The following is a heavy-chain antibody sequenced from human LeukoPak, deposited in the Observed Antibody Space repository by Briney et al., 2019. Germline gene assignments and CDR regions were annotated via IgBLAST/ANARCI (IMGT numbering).Heavy chain of an antibody. CDR2: IYSGGTT. J-gene: IGHJ4*02. Sequence: PGGSVRLSCADSGFTVSSNYMTWVRQAPGKGLEWVSVIYSGGTTYYADSVKGRFTISRDNSKNTLYLQMNSLRAEDTAVYYCARDSVVRGVEYWGQGTLVTVSS. CDR1: GFTVSSNY. CDR3: ARDSVVRGVEY. D-gene: IGHD3-10*01. V-gene: IGHV3-53*01.